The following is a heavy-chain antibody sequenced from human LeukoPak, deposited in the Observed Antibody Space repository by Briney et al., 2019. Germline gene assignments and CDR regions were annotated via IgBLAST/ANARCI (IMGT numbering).Heavy chain of an antibody. Sequence: PGGSLRLSCAASGFTFSRYDMSWVRQAPGKGLEWVSNISGSGGSTYYADSVKGRFTVSRDNSKNTLYLQMNSLRAEDTAIYYCAKMGWGRYCSSTSCYCFDYWGQGTLVAVSS. CDR1: GFTFSRYD. V-gene: IGHV3-23*01. CDR3: AKMGWGRYCSSTSCYCFDY. CDR2: ISGSGGST. D-gene: IGHD2-2*01. J-gene: IGHJ4*02.